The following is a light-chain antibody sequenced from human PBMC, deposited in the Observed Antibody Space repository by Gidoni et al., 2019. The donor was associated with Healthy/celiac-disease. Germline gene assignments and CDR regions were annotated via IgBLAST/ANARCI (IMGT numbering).Light chain of an antibody. J-gene: IGKJ4*01. Sequence: IVMTQFPATLSVSPVERATLYCRSSPSVNSDLVWYQQKPGQSPRVIMYGASTRSRGIPARFSGSWAGTEFPLTINILQSEDFAVYYCQHYRNWPPTFGGGTKVEIK. V-gene: IGKV3-15*01. CDR2: GAS. CDR1: PSVNSD. CDR3: QHYRNWPPT.